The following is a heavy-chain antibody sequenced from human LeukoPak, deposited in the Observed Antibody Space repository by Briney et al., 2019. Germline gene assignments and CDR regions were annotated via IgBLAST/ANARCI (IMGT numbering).Heavy chain of an antibody. Sequence: SVKVSCKASGGTFSSYAISWVRQAPGQGLEWMEGIIPIFGTANYAQKFQGRVTITADESTSTAYMELSSLRSEDTAVYYCARGSMVRGAPYGMDVWGQGTTVTVSS. CDR1: GGTFSSYA. V-gene: IGHV1-69*01. CDR2: IIPIFGTA. D-gene: IGHD3-10*01. CDR3: ARGSMVRGAPYGMDV. J-gene: IGHJ6*02.